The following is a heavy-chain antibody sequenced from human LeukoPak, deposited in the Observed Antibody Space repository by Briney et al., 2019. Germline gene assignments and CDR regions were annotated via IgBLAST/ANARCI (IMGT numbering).Heavy chain of an antibody. CDR1: GFTFSSYG. CDR2: IRYDGSNK. D-gene: IGHD2-2*01. CDR3: AKVGQPKDAFDI. V-gene: IGHV3-30*02. Sequence: GGSLRLSCAASGFTFSSYGMHWVRQAPGKGLEWVAFIRYDGSNKYYADSVKGRFTISRDNSKNTLYLQMNSLRAEDTAVYYCAKVGQPKDAFDIWGQGTMVTVSS. J-gene: IGHJ3*02.